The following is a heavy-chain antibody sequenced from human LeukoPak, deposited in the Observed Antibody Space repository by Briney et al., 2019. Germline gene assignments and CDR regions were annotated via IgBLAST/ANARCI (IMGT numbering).Heavy chain of an antibody. V-gene: IGHV1-2*02. CDR3: ARGFSSWYLSPYYLEY. CDR2: INPNSGGT. CDR1: GYTFTGYY. D-gene: IGHD6-13*01. J-gene: IGHJ4*02. Sequence: ASVKVSCKASGYTFTGYYMHWVRQVPGQALEWMGWINPNSGGTNYAQKFQGRVTMTRDTSITTAYMDLSRLRSDDTAVYYCARGFSSWYLSPYYLEYCGQGTPVTVSS.